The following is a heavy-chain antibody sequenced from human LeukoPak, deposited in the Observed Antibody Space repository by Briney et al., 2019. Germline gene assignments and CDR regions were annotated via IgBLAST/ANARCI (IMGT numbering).Heavy chain of an antibody. V-gene: IGHV1-69*04. CDR3: ARGHADAPSFDY. CDR2: IIPILGMA. D-gene: IGHD2-2*01. J-gene: IGHJ4*02. Sequence: SVKVSCKASGGTFSSYAISWVRQAPGQGLEWMGRIIPILGMANYAQKFQGRVTITADKSTSTAYMELSRLRSDDTAVYYCARGHADAPSFDYWGQGTLVTVSS. CDR1: GGTFSSYA.